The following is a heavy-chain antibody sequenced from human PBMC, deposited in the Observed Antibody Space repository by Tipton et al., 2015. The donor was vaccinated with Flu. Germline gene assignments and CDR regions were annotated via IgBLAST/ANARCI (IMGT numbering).Heavy chain of an antibody. V-gene: IGHV4-39*07. J-gene: IGHJ5*02. CDR2: IFHTGNT. D-gene: IGHD4-11*01. CDR3: ARRDYSNYVSDPKNWFDP. CDR1: GGSISSGGNY. Sequence: TLSLTCTVSGGSISSGGNYWGWIRQPPGKGLEWIGNIFHTGNTYYNPSLKSRVTISVDASKNQFSLKLSSVTAADTAVYYCARRDYSNYVSDPKNWFDPWGQGTLVTVSS.